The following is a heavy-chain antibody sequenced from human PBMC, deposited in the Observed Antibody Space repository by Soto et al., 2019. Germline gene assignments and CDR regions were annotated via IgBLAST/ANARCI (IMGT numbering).Heavy chain of an antibody. CDR2: ISFNGRKK. V-gene: IGHV3-30*04. Sequence: QEQLVESGGGVVRPGKSLRLSCEASGFNFTYNAMHWVRQAPGKGLAWVAVISFNGRKKFYARSVKGRFTISRDNSKNTLYLQINNLRPGDTAVYYCARDWLRRDDIFTPSWNFNLWGQGTLVTAS. J-gene: IGHJ2*01. CDR3: ARDWLRRDDIFTPSWNFNL. CDR1: GFNFTYNA. D-gene: IGHD3-9*01.